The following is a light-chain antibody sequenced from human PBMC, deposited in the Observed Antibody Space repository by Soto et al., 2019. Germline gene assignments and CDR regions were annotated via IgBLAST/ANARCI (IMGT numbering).Light chain of an antibody. V-gene: IGKV3-11*01. Sequence: EIVLTQSPATLSLSPGERATLSCRASQSVSSFLAWYQQKPCQTPRLLIYDASKRATGVPARFSGSGSGTDFTLTISSLEPEDFAVYFCQQRSDSPLTFGGGTKVEIK. J-gene: IGKJ4*01. CDR1: QSVSSF. CDR2: DAS. CDR3: QQRSDSPLT.